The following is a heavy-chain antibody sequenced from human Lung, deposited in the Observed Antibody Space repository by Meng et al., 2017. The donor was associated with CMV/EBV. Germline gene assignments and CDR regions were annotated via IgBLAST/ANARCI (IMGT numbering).Heavy chain of an antibody. Sequence: CTASGFTFSSYAMRGVRQAPGKGLEWVSAISGSGGSTYYADSVKGRFTISRDNSKNTLYLQMNSLRAEDTAVYYCAKGLSGSYFPFDYWGQGTLVTVSS. CDR1: GFTFSSYA. V-gene: IGHV3-23*01. J-gene: IGHJ4*02. CDR2: ISGSGGST. D-gene: IGHD1-26*01. CDR3: AKGLSGSYFPFDY.